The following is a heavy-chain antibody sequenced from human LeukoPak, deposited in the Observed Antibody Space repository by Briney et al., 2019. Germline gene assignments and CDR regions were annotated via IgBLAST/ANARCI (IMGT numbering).Heavy chain of an antibody. D-gene: IGHD3-22*01. V-gene: IGHV1-24*01. CDR3: ATRRYDSSGYYY. J-gene: IGHJ4*02. CDR2: FDPEDGET. CDR1: GYTLTELS. Sequence: ASVKVSCKVSGYTLTELSMHGVRQAPGKGLEWMGGFDPEDGETIYAQKFQGRVTMTEDTSTDTAYMELSSLRSEDTAVYYCATRRYDSSGYYYWGQGTLVTVSS.